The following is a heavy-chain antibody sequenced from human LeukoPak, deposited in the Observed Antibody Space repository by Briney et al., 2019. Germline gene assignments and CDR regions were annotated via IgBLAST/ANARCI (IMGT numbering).Heavy chain of an antibody. J-gene: IGHJ3*02. V-gene: IGHV3-23*01. CDR3: AKHSTQLKPFDI. CDR1: GFIFSSYA. Sequence: PGGSLRLSCAASGFIFSSYAMSWVRQAPGKGLEWFSSITGSGTSTYYADSVKGHFTISRDNSKNTLFLQMNSLRAEDTAVYYCAKHSTQLKPFDIWGQGTMVTVSS. D-gene: IGHD5-18*01. CDR2: ITGSGTST.